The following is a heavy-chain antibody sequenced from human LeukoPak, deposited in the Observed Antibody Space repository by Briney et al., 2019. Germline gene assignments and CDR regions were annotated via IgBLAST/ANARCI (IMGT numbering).Heavy chain of an antibody. Sequence: PGGSLRLSCAASGFXFSSYGMHWVRQAPGKGLEWVALISYDGSNKYYADSVKGRFTISRDNSKNTLYLQVNSLRAEDTAVYYCARDELAVAKKGFLDSWGQGTLVTVSS. CDR3: ARDELAVAKKGFLDS. CDR2: ISYDGSNK. CDR1: GFXFSSYG. D-gene: IGHD6-19*01. J-gene: IGHJ4*02. V-gene: IGHV3-30*03.